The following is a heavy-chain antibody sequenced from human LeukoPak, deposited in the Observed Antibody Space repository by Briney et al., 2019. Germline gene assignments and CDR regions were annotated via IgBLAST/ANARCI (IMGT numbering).Heavy chain of an antibody. CDR3: AKGRGGGSYRNYYMDV. D-gene: IGHD1-26*01. CDR2: ISGSGGST. V-gene: IGHV3-23*01. CDR1: GFTFSSYA. J-gene: IGHJ6*03. Sequence: GGSLRLSCAAAGFTFSSYAMSWVRQAQGQGLEWVSAISGSGGSTYYVDSVKGRFTISRDNSKNTLYLQMNSLRAEDTAVYYCAKGRGGGSYRNYYMDVWGKGTTVTVSS.